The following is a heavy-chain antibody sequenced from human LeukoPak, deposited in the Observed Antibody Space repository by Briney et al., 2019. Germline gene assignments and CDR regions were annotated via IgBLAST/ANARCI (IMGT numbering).Heavy chain of an antibody. CDR1: GYSISSGYY. V-gene: IGHV4-38-2*02. CDR2: SHASGST. Sequence: SETLSLTCTVSGYSISSGYYWGWIRQPPGKGLEWIGSSHASGSTYYNPSLKSRVTISVDTSKNQFSLKMRSVTAADTAVYYCARIIVGATGATEFDPWGQGTLVTVSS. D-gene: IGHD1-26*01. J-gene: IGHJ5*02. CDR3: ARIIVGATGATEFDP.